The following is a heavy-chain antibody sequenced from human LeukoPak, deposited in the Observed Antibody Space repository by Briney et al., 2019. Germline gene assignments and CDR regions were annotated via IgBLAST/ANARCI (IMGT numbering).Heavy chain of an antibody. D-gene: IGHD3-10*01. CDR2: INHSGST. Sequence: SETLSLTCAVYGGSFSGYYWSWIRQPPGKGLEWIGEINHSGSTNYNPSLKSRVTISLGTSKTQFSLRLSSMTAADAAVYYCARSPGTYYIVFRTYFDYWGQGTLVTVSS. V-gene: IGHV4-34*01. CDR1: GGSFSGYY. J-gene: IGHJ4*02. CDR3: ARSPGTYYIVFRTYFDY.